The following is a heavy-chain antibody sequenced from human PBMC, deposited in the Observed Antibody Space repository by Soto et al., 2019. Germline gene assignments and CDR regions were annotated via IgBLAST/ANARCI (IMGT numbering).Heavy chain of an antibody. CDR2: ISAYNGNT. V-gene: IGHV1-18*01. CDR1: GYTFTSYG. D-gene: IGHD6-6*01. CDR3: ATVVGWAPRHY. J-gene: IGHJ4*02. Sequence: QVQLVQSGAEVKKPGASVTVSCRASGYTFTSYGICWVRQAPGEGLERMGWISAYNGNTNYAQKPQGRVTMTTDTSTSTASMELRSLLSVDTAVYYCATVVGWAPRHYGGQGTLVTVCS.